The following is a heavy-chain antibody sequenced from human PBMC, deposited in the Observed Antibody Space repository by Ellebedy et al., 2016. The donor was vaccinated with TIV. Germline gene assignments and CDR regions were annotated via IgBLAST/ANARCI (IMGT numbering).Heavy chain of an antibody. D-gene: IGHD1-14*01. J-gene: IGHJ6*02. Sequence: GESLKISXQASGYNFNNFRIAWVRQMPGKGLEWLGSIYPRDSDTKTNPSFQGQVTISVETSSNTAYLQWRSLKASDSGIYYCARLGPPEISYYFGMDVWGLGTTVTVSS. CDR1: GYNFNNFR. CDR2: IYPRDSDT. V-gene: IGHV5-51*01. CDR3: ARLGPPEISYYFGMDV.